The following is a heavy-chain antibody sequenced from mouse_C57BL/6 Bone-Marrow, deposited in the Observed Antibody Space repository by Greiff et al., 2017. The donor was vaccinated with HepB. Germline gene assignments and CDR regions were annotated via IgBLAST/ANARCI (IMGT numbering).Heavy chain of an antibody. CDR3: ARSAVLKLRLRTWFAY. CDR1: GYTFTSYW. CDR2: INPSNGGT. D-gene: IGHD3-2*02. J-gene: IGHJ3*01. Sequence: QVHVKQSGTELVKPGASVKLSCKASGYTFTSYWMHWVKQRPGQGLEWIGNINPSNGGTNYNEKFKSKATLTVDKSSSTAYMQLSSLTSEDSAVYYCARSAVLKLRLRTWFAYWGQGTLVTVSA. V-gene: IGHV1-53*01.